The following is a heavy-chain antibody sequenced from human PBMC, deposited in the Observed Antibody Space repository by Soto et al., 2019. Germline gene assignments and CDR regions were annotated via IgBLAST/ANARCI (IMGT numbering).Heavy chain of an antibody. CDR3: ARTHRKSVEASTNDFDY. V-gene: IGHV4-61*01. CDR1: GDSVSSGTNY. D-gene: IGHD1-1*01. J-gene: IGHJ4*02. CDR2: IYYTGTA. Sequence: PSETLSLTCTVSGDSVSSGTNYWSWIRQPPGKGLEWVGYIYYTGTANYSPSLRSRVTISVDTSKNQFSLKLSSVTAADTAVYYCARTHRKSVEASTNDFDYWGQGTLVTVSS.